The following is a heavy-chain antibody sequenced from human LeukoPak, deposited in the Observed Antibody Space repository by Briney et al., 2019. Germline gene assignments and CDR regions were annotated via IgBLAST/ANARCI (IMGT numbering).Heavy chain of an antibody. CDR1: GFTFSSYS. CDR2: ISSSSSYI. V-gene: IGHV3-21*01. CDR3: ASYDILHYYGMDV. D-gene: IGHD3-9*01. J-gene: IGHJ6*02. Sequence: PGGSLRLSCAASGFTFSSYSMNWVRQAPGKGLEWVSSISSSSSYIYYADSVKGRFTISRDNAKNSLYLQMNSLRAEDTAVYYCASYDILHYYGMDVWGQGTTVTVPS.